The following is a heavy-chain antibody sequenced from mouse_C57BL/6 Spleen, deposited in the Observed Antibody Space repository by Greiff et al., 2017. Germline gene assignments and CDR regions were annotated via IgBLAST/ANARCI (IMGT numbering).Heavy chain of an antibody. V-gene: IGHV10-1*01. J-gene: IGHJ2*01. Sequence: EAGGGLVQPKGSLKLSCAASGFSFNTYAMNWVRQAPGKGLEWVARIRSKSNNYATYYADSVKDRFTISRDDSESMLYLQMNNLKTEDTAMYYCVSEFYGSSYGFDYWGQGTTLTVSS. CDR2: IRSKSNNYAT. D-gene: IGHD1-1*01. CDR3: VSEFYGSSYGFDY. CDR1: GFSFNTYA.